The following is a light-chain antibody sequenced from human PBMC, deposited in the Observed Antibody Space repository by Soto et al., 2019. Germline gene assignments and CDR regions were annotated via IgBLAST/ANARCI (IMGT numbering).Light chain of an antibody. CDR2: GAS. CDR1: QSVSSN. V-gene: IGKV3-20*01. J-gene: IGKJ4*01. CDR3: PQYGSSRLT. Sequence: EIVLTESPCTLSLSPGERATLSCRASQSVSSNLAWYQQKPGQAPRLLIYGASSRATGIPDRFSGSGYGTDFTLTISRLEPEDFAVYYCPQYGSSRLTFGGGTKVDIK.